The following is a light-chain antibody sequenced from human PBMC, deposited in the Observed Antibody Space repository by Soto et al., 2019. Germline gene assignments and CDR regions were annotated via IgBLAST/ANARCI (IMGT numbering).Light chain of an antibody. V-gene: IGLV2-14*01. J-gene: IGLJ2*01. CDR3: SSYTTSTTQV. CDR1: SSDVGGYNY. CDR2: DVS. Sequence: QSALTQPASVSGSPGQSITISCTGTSSDVGGYNYVSWYQQYPGKAPKLMIHDVSNRPSGVSNRFSGSKSGNTASLTISGLQAEDEADYYCSSYTTSTTQVFGGGTKLTVL.